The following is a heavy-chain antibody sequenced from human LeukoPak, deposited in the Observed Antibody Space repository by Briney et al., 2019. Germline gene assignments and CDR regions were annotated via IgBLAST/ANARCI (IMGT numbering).Heavy chain of an antibody. CDR2: INPNSGGT. Sequence: GASVKVSCKASGYTFTGYYMHCVRQAPGQGLEWMGWINPNSGGTNYAQKFQGRVTMTRDTSISTAYMELSRLRSDDTAVYYCARAQIRGYYDSSGYAPLDYWGQGTLVTVSS. V-gene: IGHV1-2*02. D-gene: IGHD3-22*01. CDR1: GYTFTGYY. CDR3: ARAQIRGYYDSSGYAPLDY. J-gene: IGHJ4*02.